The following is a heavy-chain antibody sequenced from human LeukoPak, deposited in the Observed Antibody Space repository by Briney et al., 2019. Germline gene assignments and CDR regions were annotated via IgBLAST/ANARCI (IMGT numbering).Heavy chain of an antibody. V-gene: IGHV1-2*02. CDR2: IGPKNGDT. J-gene: IGHJ4*02. CDR1: GYTFTDYY. D-gene: IGHD1-26*01. CDR3: VRDHTSSYDY. Sequence: ASVKVSCKASGYTFTDYYIHCVRQAPGQGLEWMGWIGPKNGDTHYAQKFQGRLTMTRDTSITTAFIELSRLTSDDTAVYYCVRDHTSSYDYWGQGTLVTVSS.